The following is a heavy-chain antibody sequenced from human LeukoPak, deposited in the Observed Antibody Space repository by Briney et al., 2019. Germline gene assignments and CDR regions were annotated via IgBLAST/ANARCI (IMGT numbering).Heavy chain of an antibody. Sequence: PGGSLRLSCAASGFTFDDYAMHWVRQAPGKGLEWVSLISWDGGSTYFADSVKGRFTISRDNSKSSLFLQMNSLRAEDTAFYYCAKDMGGGYSYGYGFDCWGQGTLVTVSS. J-gene: IGHJ4*02. CDR3: AKDMGGGYSYGYGFDC. CDR2: ISWDGGST. D-gene: IGHD5-18*01. CDR1: GFTFDDYA. V-gene: IGHV3-43D*03.